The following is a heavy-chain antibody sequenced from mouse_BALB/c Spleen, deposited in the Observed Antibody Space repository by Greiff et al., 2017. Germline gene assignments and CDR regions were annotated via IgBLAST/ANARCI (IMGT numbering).Heavy chain of an antibody. J-gene: IGHJ4*01. Sequence: VQLQQSGPGLVQPSQSLSITCTVSGFSLTSYGVHWVRQSPGKGLEWLGVIWSGGSTDYNAAFISRLSISKDNSKSQVFFKMNSLQANDTAIYYCARNRKVTRGYYYAMDYWGQGTSVTVSS. CDR2: IWSGGST. CDR1: GFSLTSYG. D-gene: IGHD2-2*01. CDR3: ARNRKVTRGYYYAMDY. V-gene: IGHV2-2*02.